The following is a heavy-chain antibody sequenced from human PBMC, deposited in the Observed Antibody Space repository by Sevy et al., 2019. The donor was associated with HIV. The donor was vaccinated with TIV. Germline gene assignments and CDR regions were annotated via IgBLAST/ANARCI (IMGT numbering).Heavy chain of an antibody. CDR2: ISRSGSAI. V-gene: IGHV3-11*01. J-gene: IGHJ5*02. Sequence: GGSLRLSCAASGFTFSDYYMSWIRQAPGKGLEWVPYISRSGSAINYADSVKGRFTISRDNAKNSLYLQINSLRAEDTAVYYCARENTMIEEPGWFDPWGQGTLVTVSS. CDR1: GFTFSDYY. CDR3: ARENTMIEEPGWFDP. D-gene: IGHD3-22*01.